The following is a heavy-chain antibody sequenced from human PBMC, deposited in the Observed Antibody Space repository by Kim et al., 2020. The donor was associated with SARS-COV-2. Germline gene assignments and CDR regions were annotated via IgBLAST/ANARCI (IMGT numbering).Heavy chain of an antibody. CDR2: ISYDGNNK. J-gene: IGHJ4*01. Sequence: GGSLRLSCAASGFTFSSYAMHWVRQAPGKGLEWVGVISYDGNNKYYADSVKGRFTISRDNSKNTLYLQVNSLRAEDTAVYYCARDCPLTMIREDVFYYF. CDR1: GFTFSSYA. D-gene: IGHD3-10*01. CDR3: ARDCPLTMIREDVFYYF. V-gene: IGHV3-30-3*01.